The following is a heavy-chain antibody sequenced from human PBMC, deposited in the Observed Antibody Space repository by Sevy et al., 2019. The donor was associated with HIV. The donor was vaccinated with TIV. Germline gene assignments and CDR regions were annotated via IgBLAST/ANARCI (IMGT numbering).Heavy chain of an antibody. V-gene: IGHV3-23*01. CDR3: AKEGSGSYYDRDAFDI. CDR2: ISGSGGST. D-gene: IGHD1-26*01. Sequence: GGCLRLSCAASGFTFSSYAMSWVRQAPGKGLEWVSAISGSGGSTYYADSVKGRFTISRDNSKNTLYLQMNSLRAEDTAVYYCAKEGSGSYYDRDAFDIWGQGTMVTVSS. CDR1: GFTFSSYA. J-gene: IGHJ3*02.